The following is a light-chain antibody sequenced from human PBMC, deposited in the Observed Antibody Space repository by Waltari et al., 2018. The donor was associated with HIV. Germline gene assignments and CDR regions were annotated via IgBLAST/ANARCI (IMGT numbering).Light chain of an antibody. V-gene: IGLV6-57*01. CDR1: GGSITSNY. CDR2: EDD. J-gene: IGLJ3*02. CDR3: QSSDRNNQV. Sequence: NFMLTQPHSVSASPGKTVTISCTRTGGSITSNYVQWYQRRPGGSPTTVIYEDDQRPSGVPGRFSGSIDSSSNSASLTISGLKPEDEADYYCQSSDRNNQVFGGGTKLTVL.